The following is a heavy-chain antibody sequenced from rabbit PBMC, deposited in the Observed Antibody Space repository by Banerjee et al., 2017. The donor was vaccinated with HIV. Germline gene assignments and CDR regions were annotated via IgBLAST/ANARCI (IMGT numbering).Heavy chain of an antibody. V-gene: IGHV1S45*01. D-gene: IGHD4-1*01. CDR3: ARDLAGVIGWNFNL. CDR1: GFDISTYH. Sequence: QEQLEETGGGLVQPGGSLTLSCTASGFDISTYHMCWVRQAPGKGLEWIARIDAGSSGSTYYASWARGRFTISRPSSTTVTLQMTSLTAADTATYFCARDLAGVIGWNFNLWGQGTLVTVS. J-gene: IGHJ4*01. CDR2: IDAGSSGST.